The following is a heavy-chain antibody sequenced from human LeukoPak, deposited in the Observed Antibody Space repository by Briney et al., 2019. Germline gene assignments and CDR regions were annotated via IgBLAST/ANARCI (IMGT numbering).Heavy chain of an antibody. CDR3: ARDRGAGTDFQH. CDR1: GYTFTSYG. D-gene: IGHD6-19*01. CDR2: ISAYNGNT. V-gene: IGHV1-18*01. J-gene: IGHJ1*01. Sequence: GASVKVSCKASGYTFTSYGISWVRQAPGQGLEWMGWISAYNGNTNYAQKLQGRVTVTTDTSTSTAYMELRSLGSDDTAVYYCARDRGAGTDFQHWGQGTLVTVSS.